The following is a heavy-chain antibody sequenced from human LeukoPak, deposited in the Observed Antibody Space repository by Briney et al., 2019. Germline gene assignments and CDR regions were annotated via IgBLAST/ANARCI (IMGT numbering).Heavy chain of an antibody. Sequence: PGRSLRLSCAASGFTFSSYVMHWVRQAPGKGLEWVAVISYDGSNKYYADSVKGRFTISRDNSKNTLYLQMNSLRAEDTAIYYCATDRVAGRRPLLELGYWGQGTLVTVSS. CDR1: GFTFSSYV. D-gene: IGHD6-19*01. J-gene: IGHJ4*02. V-gene: IGHV3-30*03. CDR2: ISYDGSNK. CDR3: ATDRVAGRRPLLELGY.